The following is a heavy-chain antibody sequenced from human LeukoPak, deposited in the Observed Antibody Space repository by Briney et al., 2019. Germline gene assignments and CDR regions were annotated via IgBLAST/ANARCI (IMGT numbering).Heavy chain of an antibody. V-gene: IGHV4-34*01. D-gene: IGHD1-7*01. CDR3: ARGGWNYRFDP. CDR2: INHSGST. J-gene: IGHJ5*02. Sequence: PSETRCLTCAVYGGAFSGYYWSWIRQPPGKGLEWIGEINHSGSTNYNPSLKSRVTISVDTSKNQFSLKLSSVTAADTAVYYCARGGWNYRFDPWGQGTLVTVSS. CDR1: GGAFSGYY.